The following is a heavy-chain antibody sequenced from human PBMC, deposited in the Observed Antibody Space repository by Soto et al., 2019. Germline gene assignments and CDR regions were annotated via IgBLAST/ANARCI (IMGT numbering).Heavy chain of an antibody. CDR1: GFTFTDSA. D-gene: IGHD2-15*01. V-gene: IGHV3-73*01. CDR3: TRLVDIVVVRSFDI. CDR2: IKSKANNYAT. J-gene: IGHJ3*02. Sequence: GGSLRLSCAASGFTFTDSAIHWVRQASGKGLEWVGRIKSKANNYATAYGASVKGRFTVSTDDSKNTAYLQMNSLKTEDTAVYYCTRLVDIVVVRSFDIWGQGTMVTVSS.